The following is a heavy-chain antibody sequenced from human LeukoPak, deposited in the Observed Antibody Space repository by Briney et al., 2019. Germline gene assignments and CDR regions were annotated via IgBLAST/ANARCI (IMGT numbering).Heavy chain of an antibody. D-gene: IGHD4/OR15-4a*01. CDR2: INPNSGGT. J-gene: IGHJ6*02. V-gene: IGHV1-2*02. Sequence: ASVKVSCKASGYTFTGYYMHWVRQAPGQGLEWMGWINPNSGGTNYAQKFQGRVIMTRDTSISTAYMELSRLRSDGTAVYYCARTSAKSHYYYYGMDVWGQGTTVTVSS. CDR1: GYTFTGYY. CDR3: ARTSAKSHYYYYGMDV.